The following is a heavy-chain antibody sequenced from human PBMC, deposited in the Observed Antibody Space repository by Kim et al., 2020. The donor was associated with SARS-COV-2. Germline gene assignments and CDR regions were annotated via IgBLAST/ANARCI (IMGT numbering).Heavy chain of an antibody. J-gene: IGHJ4*02. V-gene: IGHV3-15*01. CDR2: T. D-gene: IGHD6-19*01. CDR3: TTVGAVAGIDY. Sequence: TEYAAPVKGRFTISREESKNTLYLQMNSLKTEDTAVYYCTTVGAVAGIDYWGQGTLVTVSS.